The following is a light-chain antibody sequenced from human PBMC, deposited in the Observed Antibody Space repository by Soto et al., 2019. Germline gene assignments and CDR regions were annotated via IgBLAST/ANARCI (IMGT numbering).Light chain of an antibody. Sequence: EIVMTQSPATLSVSPGERATLSCRASQSVSSNFAWYQQKPGQAPRLLIYGTSTRATGIPARFSGSGSGTEFTLTFSSLQSEDFAIYYCQQFNNWPETFGQGTKVDIK. CDR1: QSVSSN. J-gene: IGKJ1*01. CDR2: GTS. V-gene: IGKV3-15*01. CDR3: QQFNNWPET.